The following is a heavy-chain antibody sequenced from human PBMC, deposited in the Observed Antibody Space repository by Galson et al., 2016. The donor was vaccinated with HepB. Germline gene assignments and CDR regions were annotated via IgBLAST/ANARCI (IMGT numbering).Heavy chain of an antibody. CDR2: IRSKTNNYAT. Sequence: SLRLSCAASGFTFSGSTMHWVRQASGKGLEWVGRIRSKTNNYATAYAASVQGRFTISRDDSKNTAYLQMNSLKTDDTAVYYCHSFVYNGMDVWGQGTTVTVSS. CDR3: HSFVYNGMDV. V-gene: IGHV3-73*01. D-gene: IGHD2-15*01. J-gene: IGHJ6*02. CDR1: GFTFSGST.